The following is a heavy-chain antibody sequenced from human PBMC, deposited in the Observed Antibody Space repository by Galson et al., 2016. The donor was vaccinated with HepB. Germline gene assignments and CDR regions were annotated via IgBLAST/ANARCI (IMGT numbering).Heavy chain of an antibody. Sequence: SETLSLTCAVSGAPISEYSWSWIRQTPGKGLEWIGYIYYNVRATYNPSLRSRVTLSVDTSKNQLSLNLKSVSASDTAVYYCARHHAGWCGHWGLGTLVTVSS. CDR1: GAPISEYS. CDR2: IYYNVRA. D-gene: IGHD1-14*01. CDR3: ARHHAGWCGH. J-gene: IGHJ5*02. V-gene: IGHV4-59*01.